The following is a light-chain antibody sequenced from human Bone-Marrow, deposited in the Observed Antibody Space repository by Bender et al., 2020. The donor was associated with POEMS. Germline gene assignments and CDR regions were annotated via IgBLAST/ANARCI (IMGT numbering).Light chain of an antibody. CDR3: CSYADSSTLV. CDR2: EVT. CDR1: SSDVGKYNL. J-gene: IGLJ1*01. Sequence: SALTQPASLSGSPGQSITISCTGTSSDVGKYNLVSWYQQYSGKAPKLMIYEVTKRPSGVSNRFSGSKSGNTASLTISGLQAEDEADYYCCSYADSSTLVLGTGTKVTVL. V-gene: IGLV2-23*02.